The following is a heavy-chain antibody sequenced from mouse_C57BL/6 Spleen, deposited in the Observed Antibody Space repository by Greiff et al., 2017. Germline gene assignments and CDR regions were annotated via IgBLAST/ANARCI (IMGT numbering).Heavy chain of an antibody. J-gene: IGHJ3*01. Sequence: QVQLQQSGAELVRPGASVTLSCKASGYTFTDYEMHWVKQTPVPGLEWIVAIYPETGGTAYNQKSKGKAILTADKSSSTAYMELSSLTSEDSAVYYCTRLHGSYGAWFAYWGQGTLVTVSA. D-gene: IGHD1-1*02. CDR1: GYTFTDYE. CDR3: TRLHGSYGAWFAY. V-gene: IGHV1-15*01. CDR2: IYPETGGT.